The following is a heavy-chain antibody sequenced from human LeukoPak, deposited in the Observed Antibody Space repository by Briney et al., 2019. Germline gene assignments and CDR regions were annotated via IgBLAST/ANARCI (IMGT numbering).Heavy chain of an antibody. CDR2: INPNSGGT. Sequence: ASVKVSCKASGYTFTGYYMHWVRQAPGQGLEWMGWINPNSGGTNYAQKFQGWVTMTRDTSISTAYMELSRLRSDDTAVYYCARESDDRITMVRGVMGYWGQGTLVTVSS. V-gene: IGHV1-2*04. CDR1: GYTFTGYY. J-gene: IGHJ4*02. D-gene: IGHD3-10*01. CDR3: ARESDDRITMVRGVMGY.